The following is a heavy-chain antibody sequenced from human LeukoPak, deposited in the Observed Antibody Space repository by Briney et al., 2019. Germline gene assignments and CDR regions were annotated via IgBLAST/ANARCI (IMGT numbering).Heavy chain of an antibody. D-gene: IGHD3-16*01. J-gene: IGHJ6*01. CDR2: IHASGST. CDR1: GGSLSSYY. CDR3: ATMRSTGWGIES. Sequence: PETLSLTCTVSGGSLSSYYWSWMRQSAGKGLEWIGRIHASGSTNYNPSLKSRVTMSVDTSKNEVSRKVSSATAADTVAYFCATMRSTGWGIESWGQRTPVTVSS. V-gene: IGHV4-4*07.